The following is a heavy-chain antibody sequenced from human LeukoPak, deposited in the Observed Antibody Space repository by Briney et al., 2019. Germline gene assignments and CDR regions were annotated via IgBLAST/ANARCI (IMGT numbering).Heavy chain of an antibody. CDR2: VKSKTDGGTT. V-gene: IGHV3-15*01. D-gene: IGHD2-15*01. CDR3: TTEERVSSGYCSGGSCYIDY. CDR1: GFTFSNAW. Sequence: GGSLRLSCAASGFTFSNAWMNWVRQAPGKGLEWVGRVKSKTDGGTTDYAAPVKGRFTISRDDSKNTLYLQMNSLKTEDTAVYYCTTEERVSSGYCSGGSCYIDYWGQGTLVTVSS. J-gene: IGHJ4*02.